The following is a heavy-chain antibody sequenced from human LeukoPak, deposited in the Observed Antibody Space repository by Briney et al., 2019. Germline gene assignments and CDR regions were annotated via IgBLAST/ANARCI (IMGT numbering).Heavy chain of an antibody. J-gene: IGHJ6*03. D-gene: IGHD5-18*01. Sequence: SETLSLTCTVSGGSISSYYWSWIRQPPGKGLEWIGYIYYSGSTNYNPSLKSRVTISVDTSKNQFSLKLSSVTAADTAVYYCARTTEGGYTYDYFYYYYMDVCGKGTTVTISS. CDR3: ARTTEGGYTYDYFYYYYMDV. CDR2: IYYSGST. V-gene: IGHV4-59*01. CDR1: GGSISSYY.